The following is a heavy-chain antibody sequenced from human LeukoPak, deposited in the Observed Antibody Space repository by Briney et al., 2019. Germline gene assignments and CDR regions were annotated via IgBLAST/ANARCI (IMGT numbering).Heavy chain of an antibody. CDR3: ASPASGSYHDAFDI. CDR2: INHSGST. V-gene: IGHV4-34*01. J-gene: IGHJ3*02. D-gene: IGHD1-26*01. CDR1: GGSFSGYY. Sequence: PSETLSLTCAVYGGSFSGYYWSWIRQPPGKGLEWIGEINHSGSTNYNPSLKSRVTISVDTSKNQFSLKLSSVTAADTAVYYCASPASGSYHDAFDIWGQGTMVTVSS.